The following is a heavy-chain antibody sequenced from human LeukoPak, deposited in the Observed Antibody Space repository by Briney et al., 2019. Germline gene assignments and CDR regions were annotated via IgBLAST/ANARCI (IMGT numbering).Heavy chain of an antibody. Sequence: GGSLRLSCAASGFTFNSYGMNWVRQAPGKGLEWVSSISDTGKNTYYADSAKGRFTISRDNSKNTLYLQMNSLRADDTAVYYCAKRVPYSSSSVYFDSWGLGTLVTVSS. CDR1: GFTFNSYG. CDR3: AKRVPYSSSSVYFDS. CDR2: ISDTGKNT. J-gene: IGHJ4*02. D-gene: IGHD6-6*01. V-gene: IGHV3-23*01.